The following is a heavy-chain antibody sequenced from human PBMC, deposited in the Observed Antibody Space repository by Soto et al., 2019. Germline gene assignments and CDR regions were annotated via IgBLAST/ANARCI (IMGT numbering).Heavy chain of an antibody. D-gene: IGHD2-2*01. J-gene: IGHJ6*03. CDR1: GGTFSSYT. Sequence: SVKGSCKGAGGTFSSYTNSWARQAPGQGPEWMGRIIPVLGIANFAQKFQGSVTITADKSTRTAYMELSSPRSEDTAVYYCARDRYCSSTSCYAYYYMGVWGKGTSVTVSS. CDR3: ARDRYCSSTSCYAYYYMGV. V-gene: IGHV1-69*04. CDR2: IIPVLGIA.